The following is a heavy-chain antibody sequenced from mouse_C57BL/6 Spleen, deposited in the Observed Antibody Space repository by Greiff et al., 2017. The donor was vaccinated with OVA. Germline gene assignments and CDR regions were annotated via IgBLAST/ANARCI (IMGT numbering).Heavy chain of an antibody. D-gene: IGHD2-5*01. J-gene: IGHJ3*01. CDR1: GYTFTDYY. CDR2: INPNNGGT. Sequence: EVQLQQSGPELVKPGASVKISCKASGYTFTDYYMNWVKQSHGQSLEWIGDINPNNGGTSYNQKFKGKAILTVDKSSSTAYMELRSLTSEDSAVYYGARGEYINYLWFAYWGQGTLVTVSA. V-gene: IGHV1-26*01. CDR3: ARGEYINYLWFAY.